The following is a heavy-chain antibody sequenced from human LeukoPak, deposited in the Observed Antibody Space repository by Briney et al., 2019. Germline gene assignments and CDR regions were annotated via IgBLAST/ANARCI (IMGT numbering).Heavy chain of an antibody. D-gene: IGHD6-13*01. CDR1: GFTFSSYS. CDR2: ISSSSSYI. Sequence: GGSLRLSCAASGFTFSSYSMNWVRQAPGKGVEWVSSISSSSSYIYYADSVKGRFTISRDNAKNSLYLQMNSLRAEDTAVYYCARGDSSSWAGNWFDPWGRGTLVTVSS. CDR3: ARGDSSSWAGNWFDP. J-gene: IGHJ5*02. V-gene: IGHV3-21*01.